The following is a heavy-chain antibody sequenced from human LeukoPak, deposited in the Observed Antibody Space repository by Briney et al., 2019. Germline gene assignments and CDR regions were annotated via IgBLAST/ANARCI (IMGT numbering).Heavy chain of an antibody. CDR1: GYSISSGYY. V-gene: IGHV4-38-2*02. J-gene: IGHJ3*02. Sequence: PSETLSLTCTVSGYSISSGYYWGWIRPPPGKGLEWIGSIYHSGSTYYNPSLKSRVTISGDTSKNQFSLKLSSVTAADTAVYYCARIKAGLWSGYYRGDAFDIWGQGTMVTVSS. CDR2: IYHSGST. D-gene: IGHD3-3*01. CDR3: ARIKAGLWSGYYRGDAFDI.